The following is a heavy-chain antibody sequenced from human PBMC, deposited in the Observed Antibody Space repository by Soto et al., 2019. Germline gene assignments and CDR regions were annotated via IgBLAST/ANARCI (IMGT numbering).Heavy chain of an antibody. CDR3: ARDRDYFGTQVPNWFHX. CDR1: GYSFARYG. D-gene: IGHD3-9*01. Sequence: ASVKVSCKTSGYSFARYGVSWVRQAPGQGLEWLGWISWFNGKTEYSQTLRDIVTLTIDTSTGTSYLELIRLKSDDTAIYYCARDRDYFGTQVPNWFHXWGQATLVAVSX. CDR2: ISWFNGKT. J-gene: IGHJ5*02. V-gene: IGHV1-18*01.